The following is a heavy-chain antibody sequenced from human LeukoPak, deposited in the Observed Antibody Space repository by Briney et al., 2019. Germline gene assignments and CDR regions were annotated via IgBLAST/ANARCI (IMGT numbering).Heavy chain of an antibody. J-gene: IGHJ4*02. CDR2: ISSNGGST. CDR1: GFTFSSYA. CDR3: VKGVVVPAAMFDY. D-gene: IGHD2-2*01. Sequence: GGSLRLSCAASGFTFSSYAMHWVRQAPGKGLEYVSAISSNGGSTYYADSVKGRFTISRDNSKNTLYLQMSSLRAEDTAVYYCVKGVVVPAAMFDYWGQGTLVTVSS. V-gene: IGHV3-64D*06.